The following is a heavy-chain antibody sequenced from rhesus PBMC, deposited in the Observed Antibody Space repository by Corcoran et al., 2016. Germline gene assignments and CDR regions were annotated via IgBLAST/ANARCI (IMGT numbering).Heavy chain of an antibody. CDR3: ARTYYYGSGYWAYYGLDS. Sequence: QVQLVQSGAEVKKPGASVKVSCKPSGFTFGSYAISWVRQAPGQGLEWRGVIIPLVGVTNNAEKFQGRVTITADTSTSTASMELSSLRSEDTAVYYCARTYYYGSGYWAYYGLDSWGQGVVVTVSS. CDR2: IIPLVGVT. D-gene: IGHD3-28*01. J-gene: IGHJ6*01. V-gene: IGHV1-198*02. CDR1: GFTFGSYA.